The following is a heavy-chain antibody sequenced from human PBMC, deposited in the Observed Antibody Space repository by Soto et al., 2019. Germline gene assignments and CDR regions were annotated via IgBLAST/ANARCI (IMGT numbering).Heavy chain of an antibody. CDR1: GGTFSSSA. D-gene: IGHD2-2*01. CDR3: ARGAEDIVVVPAAIPHGWFDP. J-gene: IGHJ5*02. Sequence: GASVKVSCKASGGTFSSSAISWVRQAPGQGLEWMGGIIPIFGTANYAQKFQGRVTITADKSTSTAYMELSSLRSEDTAVYYCARGAEDIVVVPAAIPHGWFDPWGQGTLVTVSS. CDR2: IIPIFGTA. V-gene: IGHV1-69*06.